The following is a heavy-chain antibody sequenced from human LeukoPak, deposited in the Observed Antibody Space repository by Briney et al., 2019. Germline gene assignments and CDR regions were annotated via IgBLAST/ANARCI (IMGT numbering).Heavy chain of an antibody. D-gene: IGHD1-1*01. J-gene: IGHJ6*03. CDR2: IYTSGST. V-gene: IGHV4-4*07. CDR1: GDSISSYY. Sequence: SETLSLTCTVSGDSISSYYWSWIRQPAGKGLEWIGRIYTSGSTNYNPSLKGRVTMSVDTSKNQFSLKLSSATAADTAVYYCARDRELAGTNWYYYYMDVWGKGTTVTVSS. CDR3: ARDRELAGTNWYYYYMDV.